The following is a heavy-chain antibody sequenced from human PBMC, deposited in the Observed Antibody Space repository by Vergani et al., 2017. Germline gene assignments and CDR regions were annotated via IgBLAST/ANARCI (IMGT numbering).Heavy chain of an antibody. CDR2: IYSTGST. J-gene: IGHJ6*03. V-gene: IGHV4-59*12. CDR1: GGSFNTYY. Sequence: QVQLEESGPGLVKPSETLSLTCTVSGGSFNTYYWSWIRQSPGKGLEWIGYIYSTGSTKYNPSLKSRVTISVDTSKNQFSLKLSSVTAADTAVYYCAREASFDPYYYYMDVWGKGTTVTVSS. CDR3: AREASFDPYYYYMDV. D-gene: IGHD5-12*01.